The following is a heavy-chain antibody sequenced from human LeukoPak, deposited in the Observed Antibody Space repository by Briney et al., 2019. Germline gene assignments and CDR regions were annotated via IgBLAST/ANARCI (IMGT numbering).Heavy chain of an antibody. J-gene: IGHJ3*02. V-gene: IGHV3-23*01. CDR3: AKDDDYGDYGDAFDI. CDR2: SSGSGGSR. Sequence: GVSVTLLSEASAFPAITYAIGWVCPAPLDSPKGPSPSSGSGGSRYYADSGKGRFAISRDNPKNTLYLQMNSLRAEDTAVYYCAKDDDYGDYGDAFDIWGQGTMGTVSS. D-gene: IGHD4-17*01. CDR1: AFPAITYA.